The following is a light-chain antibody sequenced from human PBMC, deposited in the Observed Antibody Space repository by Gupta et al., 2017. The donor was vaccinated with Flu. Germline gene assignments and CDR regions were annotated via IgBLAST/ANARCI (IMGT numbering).Light chain of an antibody. V-gene: IGLV1-44*01. CDR1: SSNIGSYT. Sequence: QSALTQPPSASGTPGQRIILSCSGTSSNIGSYTVDWYQQLPGTAPNLLIYDFSQRSSGAPDRVSGSSSGTSAALAISGLQAEDEADYYCDVLEDSLRGHYVFGAGTKVTVL. CDR3: DVLEDSLRGHYV. J-gene: IGLJ1*01. CDR2: DFS.